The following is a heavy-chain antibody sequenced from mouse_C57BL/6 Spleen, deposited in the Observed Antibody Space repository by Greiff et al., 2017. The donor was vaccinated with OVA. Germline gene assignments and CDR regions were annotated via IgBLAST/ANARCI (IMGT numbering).Heavy chain of an antibody. CDR1: GYTFTSYD. Sequence: QVQLQQSGPELVKPGASVKLSCKASGYTFTSYDINWVKQRPGQGLEWIGWIYPRDGSTKYNEKFKGKATLTVDTSSSTAYMELHSLTSEDSAVYFCVRSSYDYGAWFAYWGQGTLVTVSA. CDR3: VRSSYDYGAWFAY. D-gene: IGHD2-4*01. V-gene: IGHV1-85*01. CDR2: IYPRDGST. J-gene: IGHJ3*01.